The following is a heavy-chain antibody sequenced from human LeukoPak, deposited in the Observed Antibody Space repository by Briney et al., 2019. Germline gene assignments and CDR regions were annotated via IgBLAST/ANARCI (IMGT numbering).Heavy chain of an antibody. V-gene: IGHV3-9*01. CDR2: ISCNSGSI. D-gene: IGHD6-19*01. CDR1: GFTFGDYA. J-gene: IGHJ4*02. CDR3: VKGDGIEVVGPLFGS. Sequence: GGSLRLSCAASGFTFGDYAMHWVRQAPGKGLEWVSGISCNSGSIGYADSVKGRFTISRDNAKNSLYLQMNSLRAEDTALYYCVKGDGIEVVGPLFGSWGQGTLVTVSS.